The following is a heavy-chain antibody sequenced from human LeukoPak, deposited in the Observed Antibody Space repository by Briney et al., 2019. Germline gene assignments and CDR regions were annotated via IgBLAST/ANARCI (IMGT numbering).Heavy chain of an antibody. V-gene: IGHV3-13*04. Sequence: PGGSLRLSCAASGFTFSSYSMNWVRQATGKGLEWVSAISTAGDTYYPGSVKGRFTISRENAKNSLYLQMNSLRAGDTAVYYCARESMIVGDDAFDIWGQGTMVTVSS. CDR1: GFTFSSYS. D-gene: IGHD1-26*01. CDR3: ARESMIVGDDAFDI. CDR2: ISTAGDT. J-gene: IGHJ3*02.